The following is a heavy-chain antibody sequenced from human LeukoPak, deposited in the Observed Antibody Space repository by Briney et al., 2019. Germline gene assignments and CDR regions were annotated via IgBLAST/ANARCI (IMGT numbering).Heavy chain of an antibody. CDR2: INHSGST. V-gene: IGHV4-34*01. J-gene: IGHJ4*02. Sequence: SETLSLTCAVYGGSFSSYYWSWIRQPPGKGLEWIGEINHSGSTNYNPSLKSRVTISVDTSKNQFSLKLSSVTAEDTAVYYCARNGSGLDYWGQGPLVTVSS. D-gene: IGHD3-10*01. CDR3: ARNGSGLDY. CDR1: GGSFSSYY.